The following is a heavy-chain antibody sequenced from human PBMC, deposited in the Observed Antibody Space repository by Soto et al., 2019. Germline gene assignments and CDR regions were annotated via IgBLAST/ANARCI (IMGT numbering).Heavy chain of an antibody. J-gene: IGHJ4*02. CDR3: AAPPRY. CDR1: GFTISSYY. CDR2: IYDSGST. V-gene: IGHV4-59*01. Sequence: PAETLSLTCTASGFTISSYYLSWIRQPPGKGLEWIGYIYDSGSTNYNPSLKNRGTILADTTKNKFSLKLTTGTAADTTVDYCAAPPRYWGKGTLFTVP.